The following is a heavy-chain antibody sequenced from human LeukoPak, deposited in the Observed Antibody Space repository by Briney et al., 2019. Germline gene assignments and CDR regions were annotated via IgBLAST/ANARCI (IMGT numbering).Heavy chain of an antibody. J-gene: IGHJ4*02. D-gene: IGHD3-10*01. CDR2: ITGTIATGDPP. V-gene: IGHV3-23*01. Sequence: GGSLRLSCAASGFTFSNNAMSWVRQAPGKGLECVSAITGTIATGDPPYYADSVKGRFTISRDNAKNSLYLQMNNLRAEDTAVYYCARDKYGSGSYSWSKRLDSWGQGTLVTVSS. CDR3: ARDKYGSGSYSWSKRLDS. CDR1: GFTFSNNA.